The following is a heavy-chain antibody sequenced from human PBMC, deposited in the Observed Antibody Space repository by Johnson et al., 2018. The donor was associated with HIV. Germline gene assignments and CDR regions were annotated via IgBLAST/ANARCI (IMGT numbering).Heavy chain of an antibody. CDR3: ARGGEKGAFDI. CDR1: GFTFTDHY. Sequence: VLLVESGGGLVLPGGSLRLSCAVSGFTFTDHYMDWVRQAPGKGLEWVGRIRNKANSYTTEYAASVKGRFTILRDYSKNSLYLQMNSLKTEDTAVYYCARGGEKGAFDIWGQGTIVTVSS. V-gene: IGHV3-72*01. CDR2: IRNKANSYTT. D-gene: IGHD7-27*01. J-gene: IGHJ3*02.